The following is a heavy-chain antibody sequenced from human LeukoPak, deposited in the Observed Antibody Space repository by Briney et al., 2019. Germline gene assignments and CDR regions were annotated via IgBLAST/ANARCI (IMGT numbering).Heavy chain of an antibody. J-gene: IGHJ4*02. CDR1: GGSISSSSYY. CDR3: ARQYLRYFDWFAY. D-gene: IGHD3-9*01. V-gene: IGHV4-39*01. Sequence: SETLSLTCTVSGGSISSSSYYWGWIRQPPGKGLEWIGSIYHSGSTYYNPSLKSRVTISVDTSKNQFSLKLSSVTAADTAVFYCARQYLRYFDWFAYWGQGTLVTVSS. CDR2: IYHSGST.